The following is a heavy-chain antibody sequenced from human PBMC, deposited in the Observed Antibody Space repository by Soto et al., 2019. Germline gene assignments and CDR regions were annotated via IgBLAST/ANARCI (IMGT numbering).Heavy chain of an antibody. CDR2: IYYSGST. V-gene: IGHV4-61*01. D-gene: IGHD6-13*01. Sequence: SETLSLTCTVSGGSVSSGSYYWSWIRQPPGKGLEWIGYIYYSGSTNYNPSLKSRVTISVDTSKNQFSLKLSSVTAADTAVYYCARDGIAAAGITSLGGLNWFDPWGQGTLVTVSS. CDR1: GGSVSSGSYY. J-gene: IGHJ5*02. CDR3: ARDGIAAAGITSLGGLNWFDP.